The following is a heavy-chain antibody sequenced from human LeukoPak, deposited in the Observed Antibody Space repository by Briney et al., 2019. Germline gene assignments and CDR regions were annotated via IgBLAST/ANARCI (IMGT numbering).Heavy chain of an antibody. J-gene: IGHJ6*03. CDR2: MNPNSGNT. D-gene: IGHD6-19*01. CDR1: GYTFTGYY. Sequence: ASVKVSCKASGYTFTGYYMHWVRQATGQGLEWMGWMNPNSGNTGYAQKFQGRVTMTRNTSISTAYMELSSLRSEDTAVYYCARGVSYSSGWYGYYYYMDVWGKGTTVTISS. CDR3: ARGVSYSSGWYGYYYYMDV. V-gene: IGHV1-8*02.